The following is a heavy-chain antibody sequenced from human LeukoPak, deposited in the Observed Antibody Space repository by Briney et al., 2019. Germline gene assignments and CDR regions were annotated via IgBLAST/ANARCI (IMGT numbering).Heavy chain of an antibody. CDR3: ARDRDSSGWYEGFDY. CDR1: GFTFSSPA. Sequence: GGSLRLSCAASGFTFSSPAMHWVRQAPDKGLEWVAVISYDGSNKYCADSVKGRFTISRDNSKNTLYLQMNSLRADDTAVYYCARDRDSSGWYEGFDYWGQGTLVTVSS. CDR2: ISYDGSNK. J-gene: IGHJ4*02. V-gene: IGHV3-30-3*01. D-gene: IGHD6-19*01.